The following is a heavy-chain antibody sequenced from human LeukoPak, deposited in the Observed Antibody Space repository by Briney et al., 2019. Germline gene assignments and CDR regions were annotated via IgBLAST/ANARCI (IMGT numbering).Heavy chain of an antibody. D-gene: IGHD4-11*01. CDR2: IWSDATIR. CDR1: GFIFSHYG. CDR3: ARDAQRGFDYSNSLQY. Sequence: GRSLRLSCAASGFIFSHYGMHWVRQAPGKGLEWVAVIWSDATIRFYAASVKGRFTISRDNSQNTLFLQMNTLRAEDTAIYYCARDAQRGFDYSNSLQYWGHGTLVTVSS. J-gene: IGHJ4*01. V-gene: IGHV3-33*01.